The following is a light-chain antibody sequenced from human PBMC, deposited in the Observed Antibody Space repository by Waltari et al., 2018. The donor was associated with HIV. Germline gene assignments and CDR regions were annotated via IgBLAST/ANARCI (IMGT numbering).Light chain of an antibody. CDR2: EVS. CDR1: RSFVGGYNL. Sequence: QSALTHPPSVSGSFGQSITTSPTGTRSFVGGYNLSSWYQYHPGKAPKLIIYEVSKRASGVSNRFAGSKSGNTASLTVSGLQAEDEAHYYSCSYARSGIPFGGGTKLTVL. CDR3: CSYARSGIP. V-gene: IGLV2-23*02. J-gene: IGLJ2*01.